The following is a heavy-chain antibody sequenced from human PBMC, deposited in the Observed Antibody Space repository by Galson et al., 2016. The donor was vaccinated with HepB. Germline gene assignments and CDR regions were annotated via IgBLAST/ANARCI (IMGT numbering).Heavy chain of an antibody. V-gene: IGHV4-39*01. D-gene: IGHD6-19*01. CDR2: FYYGGAS. J-gene: IGHJ5*02. Sequence: ETLSLTCTVSGGSISSSDNFWGWIRQPPGKGLEWIGSFYYGGASHYNPSLKSRVTITVGTSSNQFSLKLSAVTDADTAVYYCAKQDPSSSGWKTLDPWGQGILVTVSS. CDR1: GGSISSSDNF. CDR3: AKQDPSSSGWKTLDP.